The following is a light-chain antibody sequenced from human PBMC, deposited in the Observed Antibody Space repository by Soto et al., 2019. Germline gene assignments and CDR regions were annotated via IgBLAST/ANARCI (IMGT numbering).Light chain of an antibody. Sequence: DIQMTQSPSTLSASVGDRVTITCRASQSISSWLAWYQQKPGKAPKLLIYKASSLESGVPSRFSGSGSGTEFTLTISSLQPEDFATYYCLQHNNYPWTFGQGTKVDIK. J-gene: IGKJ1*01. CDR2: KAS. CDR1: QSISSW. V-gene: IGKV1-5*03. CDR3: LQHNNYPWT.